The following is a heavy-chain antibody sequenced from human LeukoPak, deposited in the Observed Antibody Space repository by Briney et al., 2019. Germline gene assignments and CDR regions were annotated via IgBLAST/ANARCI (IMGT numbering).Heavy chain of an antibody. V-gene: IGHV1-8*03. J-gene: IGHJ6*03. CDR1: GYTFTSYD. D-gene: IGHD6-19*01. Sequence: ASVKVSCKASGYTFTSYDINWVRQATGQGLEWMGWMNPNSGNTGYAQKFQGRVTITRNTSISTAYMELSSLRSEDTAVYYCARGHLESRTVAGTNYYYYYMDVWGKGTTVTVSS. CDR2: MNPNSGNT. CDR3: ARGHLESRTVAGTNYYYYYMDV.